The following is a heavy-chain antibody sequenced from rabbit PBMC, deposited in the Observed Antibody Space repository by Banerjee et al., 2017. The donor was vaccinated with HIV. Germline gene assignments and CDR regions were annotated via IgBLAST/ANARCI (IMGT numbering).Heavy chain of an antibody. J-gene: IGHJ4*01. CDR2: IDTDGSDST. D-gene: IGHD3-1*01. Sequence: QSLEESGGDLVKPGASLTLTCTASGFSFSSTDYMCWVRQAPGKGLEWIGCIDTDGSDSTWYATWAKGRFTVSRTSSTTMTLQMTSLTAADTATYFCARATYGGVGYGGNFNLWGQGTLVTVS. V-gene: IGHV1S40*01. CDR3: ARATYGGVGYGGNFNL. CDR1: GFSFSSTDY.